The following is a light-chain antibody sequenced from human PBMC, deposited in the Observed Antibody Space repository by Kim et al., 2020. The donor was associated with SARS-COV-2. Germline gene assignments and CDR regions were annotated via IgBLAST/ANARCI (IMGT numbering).Light chain of an antibody. CDR2: GKN. CDR3: NSRDSSGNLWV. V-gene: IGLV3-19*01. J-gene: IGLJ3*02. CDR1: SLRSYY. Sequence: ALGQTVRTTCQGDSLRSYYASWYQQKPGQAPVLVIYGKNNRPSGIPDRFSGSSSGNTASLTITGAQAEDEADYYCNSRDSSGNLWVFGGGTQLTVL.